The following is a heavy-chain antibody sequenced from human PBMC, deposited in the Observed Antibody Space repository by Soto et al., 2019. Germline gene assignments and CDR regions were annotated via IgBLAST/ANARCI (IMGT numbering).Heavy chain of an antibody. D-gene: IGHD5-18*01. V-gene: IGHV1-18*01. CDR3: ARERGGYSYGDC. CDR2: VNIYNDKT. CDR1: GYTFISYG. J-gene: IGHJ4*02. Sequence: QVQLVQSGPEVKKLGASVKVSCQASGYTFISYGINWVRQAPGQGLEWMGWVNIYNDKTNYAQKFQGRVTMTTDTSTSTAYLELKSLRSDDTAVYYCARERGGYSYGDCWGQGTLVTVSS.